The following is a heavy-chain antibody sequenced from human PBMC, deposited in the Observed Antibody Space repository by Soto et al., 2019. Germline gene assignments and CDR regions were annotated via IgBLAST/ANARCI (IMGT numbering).Heavy chain of an antibody. J-gene: IGHJ6*04. CDR2: INPNSGGT. CDR1: GYTFTGYY. V-gene: IGHV1-2*04. CDR3: ARDLCGSYSFGNYYYGMDV. D-gene: IGHD1-26*01. Sequence: GASVKVSCKASGYTFTGYYMHWVRQAPGQGLEWMGWINPNSGGTNYAQKFQGWVTMTRDTSISTAYMELSRLRSDDTAVYYCARDLCGSYSFGNYYYGMDVWGEGTTVTVSS.